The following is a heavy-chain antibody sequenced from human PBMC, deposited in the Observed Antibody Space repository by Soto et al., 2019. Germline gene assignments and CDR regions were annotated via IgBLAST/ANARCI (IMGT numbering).Heavy chain of an antibody. CDR2: INHSGST. CDR1: GGSFSRYD. Sequence: SETLSLTCDVYGGSFSRYDWNWIRQPPGKGLEWLGEINHSGSTNYNPSLESRVTISLDTSKTQFSLKLTSVTAADTAVYYCARGEGRLVGTWFDPWGQGTLVTVSS. CDR3: ARGEGRLVGTWFDP. D-gene: IGHD5-12*01. V-gene: IGHV4-34*01. J-gene: IGHJ5*02.